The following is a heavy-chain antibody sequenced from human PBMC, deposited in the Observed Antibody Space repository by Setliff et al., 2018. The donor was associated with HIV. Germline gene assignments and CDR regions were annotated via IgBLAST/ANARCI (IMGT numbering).Heavy chain of an antibody. CDR1: GGSINTYY. J-gene: IGHJ6*03. CDR3: ARDRREEGMVRGVGLYYYYYMDV. CDR2: IYSSGST. V-gene: IGHV4-4*07. Sequence: PSETLSLTCTVSGGSINTYYWSWIRQPAGKGLEWIGRIYSSGSTNYNPSLKSRVTMSVDTSKNQFSLILSSVTAADTAVYYCARDRREEGMVRGVGLYYYYYMDVWGKGTTVTVSS. D-gene: IGHD3-10*01.